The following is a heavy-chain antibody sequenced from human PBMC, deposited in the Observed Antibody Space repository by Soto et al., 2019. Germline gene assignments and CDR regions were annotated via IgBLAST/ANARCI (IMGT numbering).Heavy chain of an antibody. CDR1: GYTFACYA. V-gene: IGHV1-18*01. CDR2: ISAYNGNT. J-gene: IGHJ4*02. CDR3: ARDPPPPDY. Sequence: VASVKVSCKAPGYTFACYAISWMRQAPGQGLEWMGWISAYNGNTNYAQKLQGRVTMTTDTSTGTAYMELRSLRSDDTAVYYCARDPPPPDYWGQGTLVTVS.